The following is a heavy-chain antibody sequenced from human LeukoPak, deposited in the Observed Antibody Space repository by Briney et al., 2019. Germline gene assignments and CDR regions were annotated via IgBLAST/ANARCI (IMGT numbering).Heavy chain of an antibody. Sequence: SSETLSLTCAVYGGSFSGYYWSWIRQPPGKGLEWIGYIYYSGSTNYNPSLKSRVTISVDTSKNHFSLKLSSVTAADTAVYYCARESGDGSGSYYNDYWGQGTLVTVSS. CDR1: GGSFSGYY. CDR3: ARESGDGSGSYYNDY. V-gene: IGHV4-59*01. J-gene: IGHJ4*02. D-gene: IGHD3-10*01. CDR2: IYYSGST.